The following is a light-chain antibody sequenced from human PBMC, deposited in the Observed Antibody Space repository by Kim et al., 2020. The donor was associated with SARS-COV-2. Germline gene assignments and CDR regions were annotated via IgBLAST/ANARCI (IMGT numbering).Light chain of an antibody. CDR1: IIGSNS. CDR2: YNG. CDR3: QVWDTSSDHLRV. V-gene: IGLV3-21*04. J-gene: IGLJ3*02. Sequence: PGQTAKISCGGNIIGSNSVHWYQQKPGQAPVLVISYNGDRPSEIPERFFGSKSGNSATLTISSVEAGDEADYYCQVWDTSSDHLRVFGGGTKVTVL.